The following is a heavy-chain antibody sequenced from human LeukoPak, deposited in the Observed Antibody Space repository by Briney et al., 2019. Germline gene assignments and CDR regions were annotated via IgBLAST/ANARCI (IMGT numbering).Heavy chain of an antibody. CDR1: GGSFSGYY. V-gene: IGHV4-34*01. J-gene: IGHJ4*02. Sequence: SETLSLTCAVYGGSFSGYYWSWIRQPPGKGLEWIGEINHSGSTNYNPSLKSRVTISVETSKKQFSLKLSSVAAAETAVYYCAGKNGGFNGWYWSQGTLVTVSS. D-gene: IGHD6-19*01. CDR2: INHSGST. CDR3: AGKNGGFNGWY.